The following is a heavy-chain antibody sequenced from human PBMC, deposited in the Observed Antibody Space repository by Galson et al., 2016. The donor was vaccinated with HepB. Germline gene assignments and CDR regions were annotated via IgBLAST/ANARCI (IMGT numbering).Heavy chain of an antibody. Sequence: SLRLSCAASGLTFNESAMSWVRQGPGKRLEWVTNLNWNGGATRYADSVQGRFTVFRDNSKNTVYLQMNSLRDEDTAVYYCAREEGEFCTGGVCLRGGFDYWGQGALVTVSS. CDR2: LNWNGGAT. J-gene: IGHJ4*02. CDR1: GLTFNESA. CDR3: AREEGEFCTGGVCLRGGFDY. D-gene: IGHD2-8*02. V-gene: IGHV3-20*04.